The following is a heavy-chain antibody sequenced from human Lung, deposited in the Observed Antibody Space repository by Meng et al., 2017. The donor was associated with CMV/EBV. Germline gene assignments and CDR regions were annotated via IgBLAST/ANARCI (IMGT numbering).Heavy chain of an antibody. J-gene: IGHJ6*02. CDR3: ARDHYDFWSGYYLYYYYGMDV. CDR2: ISSSSSYI. CDR1: GFTFSSYS. D-gene: IGHD3-3*01. V-gene: IGHV3-21*01. Sequence: SLKISXAASGFTFSSYSMNWVRQAPGKGLEWVSSISSSSSYIYYADSVKGRFTISRDNAKNSLYLQMNSLRAEDTAVYYCARDHYDFWSGYYLYYYYGMDVWGQGTTATVSS.